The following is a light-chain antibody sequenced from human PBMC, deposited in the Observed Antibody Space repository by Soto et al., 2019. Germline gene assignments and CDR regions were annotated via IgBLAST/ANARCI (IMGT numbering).Light chain of an antibody. J-gene: IGKJ1*01. Sequence: DIQMTQSPSTLSASVGDRVAITCRASHRISGWLAWYQQKAGRAPTLLIYGASSLHTGVPSRFSGSGSGTEFTLTISCLQPDDVATYYCQHFNSYPWTFGQGTKVEIK. CDR2: GAS. V-gene: IGKV1-5*01. CDR1: HRISGW. CDR3: QHFNSYPWT.